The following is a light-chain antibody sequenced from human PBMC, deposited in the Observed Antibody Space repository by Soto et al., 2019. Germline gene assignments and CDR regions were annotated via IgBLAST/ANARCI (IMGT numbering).Light chain of an antibody. CDR3: QQYNKWPLT. V-gene: IGKV3-15*01. Sequence: EIVMTQSPATLSVSPGERATLSCMASQSVSSNLAWYQQKPGQAPRLLIYGASTRATGLPARFSGSGSGTEFTLTISNLQSEDFAVYYCQQYNKWPLTFGGGTKVEIK. CDR1: QSVSSN. J-gene: IGKJ4*01. CDR2: GAS.